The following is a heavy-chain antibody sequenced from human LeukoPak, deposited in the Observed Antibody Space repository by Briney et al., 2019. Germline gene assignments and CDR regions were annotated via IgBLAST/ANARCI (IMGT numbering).Heavy chain of an antibody. D-gene: IGHD6-19*01. CDR1: GGSISSSSYY. CDR2: IYYSGST. J-gene: IGHJ4*02. V-gene: IGHV4-39*01. CDR3: ARRGTVAGAYY. Sequence: SATLSLTCTVSGGSISSSSYYWGWIRQPPGRGLEWIGSIYYSGSTYYNPSLKSRVTISVDTSKNQFSLKLSSVTAADTAVYYCARRGTVAGAYYWGQGTLVTLSS.